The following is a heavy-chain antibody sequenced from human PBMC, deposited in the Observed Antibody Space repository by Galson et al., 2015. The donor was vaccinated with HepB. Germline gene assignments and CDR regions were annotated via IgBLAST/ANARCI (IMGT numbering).Heavy chain of an antibody. CDR3: ARRGGSRLTATFDL. J-gene: IGHJ4*02. CDR2: INHIGGT. D-gene: IGHD2-15*01. Sequence: ETLSLTCAVSGGSFSGLYWTWIRQSPDKGLEWIGEINHIGGTNYNPSLKSRATLSVDTSRKQFSLKLRSLNAADTAVYYCARRGGSRLTATFDLWGQGVAVTVSS. CDR1: GGSFSGLY. V-gene: IGHV4-34*01.